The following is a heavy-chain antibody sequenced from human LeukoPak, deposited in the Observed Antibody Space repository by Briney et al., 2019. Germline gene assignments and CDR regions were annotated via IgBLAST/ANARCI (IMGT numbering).Heavy chain of an antibody. V-gene: IGHV3-7*04. CDR3: ARAPYGSGRLATFDY. D-gene: IGHD3-10*01. CDR1: GFTSSSYW. J-gene: IGHJ4*02. CDR2: IKQDRSEK. Sequence: PGGSLRLSCAASGFTSSSYWMSWVRQAPGKGLEWVANIKQDRSEKYYVDSVKGRFTISRDNAKNSLYLQMNSLRAEDTAVYYCARAPYGSGRLATFDYWGQGTLVTVSS.